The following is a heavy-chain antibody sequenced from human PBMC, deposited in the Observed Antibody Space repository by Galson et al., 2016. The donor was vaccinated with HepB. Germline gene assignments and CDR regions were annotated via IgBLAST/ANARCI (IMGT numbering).Heavy chain of an antibody. Sequence: ETLSLTCAVSGGSLSTNNWWSWVRPPPGKGLEWIGQIHHTGLSYFNPSLKSRVTMSVDKSSNQVSLKLSFVTAADTAVYYCAREAPADYFDYWGRGTLVTVSS. J-gene: IGHJ4*02. CDR2: IHHTGLS. V-gene: IGHV4-4*02. CDR1: GGSLSTNNW. D-gene: IGHD6-13*01. CDR3: AREAPADYFDY.